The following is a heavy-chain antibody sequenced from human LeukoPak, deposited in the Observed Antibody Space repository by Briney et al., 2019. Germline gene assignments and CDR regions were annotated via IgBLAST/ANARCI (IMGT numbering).Heavy chain of an antibody. D-gene: IGHD3-3*01. Sequence: PSETLSLTCTVSGGSISSYYWSWIRQPAGKGLEWIGRIYTSGSTNYNPSLKSRVTMSVDTSKNQFSLKLSSVTAADTAVYYCARDPSGYYDFWSGYFASNHPQYNWFDPWGQGTLVTVSS. CDR1: GGSISSYY. J-gene: IGHJ5*02. CDR2: IYTSGST. V-gene: IGHV4-4*07. CDR3: ARDPSGYYDFWSGYFASNHPQYNWFDP.